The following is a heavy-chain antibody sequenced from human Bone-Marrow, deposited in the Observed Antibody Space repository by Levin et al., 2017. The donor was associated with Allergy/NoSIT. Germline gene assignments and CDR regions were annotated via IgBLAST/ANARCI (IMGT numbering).Heavy chain of an antibody. CDR2: IKSDGSDT. CDR3: AREAYYYSALDV. Sequence: GESLKISCTAAGFSLSGYWMHWVRQVPGRGLVWVSRIKSDGSDTSYADSAEGRFTVSRDNAKNTLYLQINALGAEDTAVYYCAREAYYYSALDVWGQGTAVAVSS. J-gene: IGHJ6*02. V-gene: IGHV3-74*01. CDR1: GFSLSGYW.